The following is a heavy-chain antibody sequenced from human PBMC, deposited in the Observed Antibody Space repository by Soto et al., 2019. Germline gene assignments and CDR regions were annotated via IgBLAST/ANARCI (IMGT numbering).Heavy chain of an antibody. Sequence: GESLKISCKGSGYSFTRYWIGWGRQMPGKGLEWMGTVYPSDSHTRYSPSFQGQVTISVDKSISTAYLQWSSLKATDTAMYYCARHAYDFWSGHPNPRYYYGMDVWGQGTTVTVSS. V-gene: IGHV5-51*01. J-gene: IGHJ6*02. CDR3: ARHAYDFWSGHPNPRYYYGMDV. CDR2: VYPSDSHT. D-gene: IGHD3-3*01. CDR1: GYSFTRYW.